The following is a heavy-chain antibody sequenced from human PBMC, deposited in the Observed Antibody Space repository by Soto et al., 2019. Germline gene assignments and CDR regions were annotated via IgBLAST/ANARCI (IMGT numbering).Heavy chain of an antibody. D-gene: IGHD6-13*01. CDR2: INHSGST. Sequence: SETLSLTCAVYGGSFSGYYWSWIRQPPGKGLEWIGEINHSGSTNYNPSLKSRVTISVDTSKNQFSLKLSSVTAADTAVYYCARLAAASYYYSYYGMDVWGQGXTVTVSS. CDR1: GGSFSGYY. CDR3: ARLAAASYYYSYYGMDV. J-gene: IGHJ6*02. V-gene: IGHV4-34*01.